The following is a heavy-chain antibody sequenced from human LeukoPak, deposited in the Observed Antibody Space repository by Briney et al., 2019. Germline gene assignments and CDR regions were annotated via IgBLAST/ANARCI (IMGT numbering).Heavy chain of an antibody. V-gene: IGHV3-11*01. CDR3: AGGSTFKDYYYYMDV. CDR1: GFTFSGYY. CDR2: ISSSGSTI. D-gene: IGHD2-2*01. Sequence: GGSLRLSCAASGFTFSGYYMSWIRQAPGKGLEWVSYISSSGSTIYYADSVKGRFTISRDNAKNSLYLQMNSLRAEDTAVYYCAGGSTFKDYYYYMDVWGKGTTVTVSS. J-gene: IGHJ6*03.